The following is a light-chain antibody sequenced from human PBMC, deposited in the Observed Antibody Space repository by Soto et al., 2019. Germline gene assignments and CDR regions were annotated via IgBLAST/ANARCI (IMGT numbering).Light chain of an antibody. CDR2: AAA. Sequence: EIVMTQSPATLSVSPGERATLSCRASQSVSSNLAWYQQKPGQAPRLLIYAAATRATGIPARFSGSGSGTEFTLTISSLQSEDFAVYYCQQYNNWFPFTFGGGTKVEIK. CDR3: QQYNNWFPFT. J-gene: IGKJ4*01. V-gene: IGKV3-15*01. CDR1: QSVSSN.